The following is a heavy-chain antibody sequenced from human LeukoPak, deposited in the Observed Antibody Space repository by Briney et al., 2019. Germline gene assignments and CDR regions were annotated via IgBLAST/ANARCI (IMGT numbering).Heavy chain of an antibody. Sequence: ASVKVSCKASGYTFTSHDINWVRQATGQGLEWMGWMNPNSGNTGYAQKLQDRVTMTRNTSIIPAYMGLSSLESEDPGVYYCASALKRGSAGTLIDYWGQGTLVTVSS. J-gene: IGHJ4*02. CDR2: MNPNSGNT. CDR3: ASALKRGSAGTLIDY. V-gene: IGHV1-8*01. D-gene: IGHD6-13*01. CDR1: GYTFTSHD.